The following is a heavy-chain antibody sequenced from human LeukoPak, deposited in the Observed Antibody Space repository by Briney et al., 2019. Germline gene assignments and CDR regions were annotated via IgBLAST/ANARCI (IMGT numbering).Heavy chain of an antibody. CDR3: ARDLMPYVDPEYFDH. V-gene: IGHV3-11*04. CDR1: GFTFSNSA. D-gene: IGHD3-9*01. CDR2: SSSGGTPI. J-gene: IGHJ4*02. Sequence: GGSLRLSCEASGFTFSNSAMSWVRQAPGEWLGWMSFSSSGGTPISYAESVTSRFDISRDNARNSLFLQMNSLRVEDTAVYYCARDLMPYVDPEYFDHWGQGTLVTVSS.